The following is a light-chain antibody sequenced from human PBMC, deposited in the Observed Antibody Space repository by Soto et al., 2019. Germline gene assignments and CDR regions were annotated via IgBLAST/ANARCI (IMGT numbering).Light chain of an antibody. Sequence: EVVLPQSPVTLSLSPGERATLSCRASQSFRGLLAWYQQKPGQAPRLLIYDAYNRATGIPPRLSGRGSGSDFTLTISSLEPEDSAVYYCQQRHMWPITFGQVTRLEIK. CDR3: QQRHMWPIT. J-gene: IGKJ5*01. CDR2: DAY. V-gene: IGKV3-11*01. CDR1: QSFRGL.